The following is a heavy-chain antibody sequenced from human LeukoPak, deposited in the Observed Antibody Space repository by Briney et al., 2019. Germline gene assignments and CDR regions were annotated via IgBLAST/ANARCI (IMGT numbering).Heavy chain of an antibody. V-gene: IGHV4-31*03. J-gene: IGHJ6*04. Sequence: SQTLSLTCTVSGGSISSGGYYWSWIRQRPGKGLEWIGYIYYSGSTYYNPSLKSRVTISVDTSKNQFSLKLSSVTAADTAVYYCARASTDTAMVFYYYGMDVWGKGTTVTVSS. CDR1: GGSISSGGYY. D-gene: IGHD5-18*01. CDR3: ARASTDTAMVFYYYGMDV. CDR2: IYYSGST.